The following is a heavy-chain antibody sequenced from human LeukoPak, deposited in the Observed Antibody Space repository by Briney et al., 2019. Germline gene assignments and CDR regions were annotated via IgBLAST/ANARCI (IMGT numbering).Heavy chain of an antibody. CDR3: TSGLEVSANDY. D-gene: IGHD6-25*01. CDR1: GFTFGDYA. Sequence: GGPLRLSCTASGFTFGDYAMSWVRQAPGKGLEWVGFIRSKAYGGTTEYAASVKGRFTISRDDSKSIAYLQMNSLKTEDTAVYYCTSGLEVSANDYWGQGTLVTVSS. J-gene: IGHJ4*02. CDR2: IRSKAYGGTT. V-gene: IGHV3-49*04.